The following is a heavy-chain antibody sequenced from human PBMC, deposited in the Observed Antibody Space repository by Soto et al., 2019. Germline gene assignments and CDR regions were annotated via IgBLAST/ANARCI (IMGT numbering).Heavy chain of an antibody. D-gene: IGHD3-3*01. CDR3: AKDHGVTIFGGIDP. Sequence: GGSLRLSCAASGFTFSSYGMHWVRQAPGKGLEWVAVISYDGSNKYYADSVKGRFTISRDNSKNTLYLQMNSLRAEDTAVYYCAKDHGVTIFGGIDPWGQGTLVTVSS. CDR2: ISYDGSNK. CDR1: GFTFSSYG. J-gene: IGHJ5*02. V-gene: IGHV3-30*18.